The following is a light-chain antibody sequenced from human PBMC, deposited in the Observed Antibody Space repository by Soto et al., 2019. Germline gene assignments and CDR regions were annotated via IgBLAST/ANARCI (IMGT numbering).Light chain of an antibody. J-gene: IGKJ4*01. CDR1: QSVSSSY. CDR3: QQYGSSPT. V-gene: IGKV3-20*01. Sequence: EIVLTQSPGTLSLSPGERATLACRASQSVSSSYLAWYQQKPGQAPRLLIYGASSRATGIPDRFSGIGSGTDFTLTISRLEPEDFAVYYSQQYGSSPTFGGGTKVEIK. CDR2: GAS.